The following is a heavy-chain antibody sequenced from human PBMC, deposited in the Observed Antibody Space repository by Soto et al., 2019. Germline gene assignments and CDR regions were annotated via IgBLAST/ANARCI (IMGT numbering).Heavy chain of an antibody. V-gene: IGHV3-7*01. D-gene: IGHD6-19*01. Sequence: PGGSLRLSCAASGFTFSSYWMSWVRQAPGKGLEWVANIKQDGSEKYYVDSVEGRFTISRDNAKNSLYLQMNSLRAEDTAVYYCARDGDDSSGWYSYAYYYYGKDVWGQGTTVTVSS. CDR2: IKQDGSEK. J-gene: IGHJ6*02. CDR3: ARDGDDSSGWYSYAYYYYGKDV. CDR1: GFTFSSYW.